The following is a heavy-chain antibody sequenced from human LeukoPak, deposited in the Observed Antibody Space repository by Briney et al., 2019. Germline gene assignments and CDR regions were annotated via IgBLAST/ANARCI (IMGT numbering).Heavy chain of an antibody. CDR3: ARATAASDAFDI. Sequence: GASVKVSCKASGYTFTSYYMHWVRQAPGQGLEWMGIINPSGGSTSYAQKFQGRVTMTRDTSISTAYMELSRLRSDDTAVYYCARATAASDAFDIWGQGTMVTVSS. V-gene: IGHV1-46*01. CDR1: GYTFTSYY. CDR2: INPSGGST. J-gene: IGHJ3*02. D-gene: IGHD6-13*01.